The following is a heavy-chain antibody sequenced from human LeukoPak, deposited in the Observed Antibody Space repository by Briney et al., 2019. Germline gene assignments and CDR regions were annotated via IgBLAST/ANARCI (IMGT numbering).Heavy chain of an antibody. V-gene: IGHV3-74*01. CDR2: ITSDESSR. CDR3: AKHGHDSSDFDY. Sequence: GGSLRLSCAASGFTFSHFVMYWFRQAPGKGPVWVSRITSDESSRSYADSVKGRFTISRDNSKNTLYLQMNSLRAEDTALYYCAKHGHDSSDFDYWGQGTLVTVSS. J-gene: IGHJ4*02. CDR1: GFTFSHFV. D-gene: IGHD3-22*01.